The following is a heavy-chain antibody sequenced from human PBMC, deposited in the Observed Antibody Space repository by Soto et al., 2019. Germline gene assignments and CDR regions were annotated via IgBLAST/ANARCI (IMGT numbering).Heavy chain of an antibody. CDR3: ASYYTYCSGGSCYSAAFDI. V-gene: IGHV4-34*01. CDR1: GGSFSGYY. D-gene: IGHD2-15*01. CDR2: IKHSGST. J-gene: IGHJ3*02. Sequence: QVQLQQWGAGLLKPSETLSLTCAVYGGSFSGYYWSWIRQPPGKGLEWIGEIKHSGSTNYNPSLKSRVTISVDTSKNQFSLKLSSVTAADTAVYYCASYYTYCSGGSCYSAAFDIWGQGTMVTVSS.